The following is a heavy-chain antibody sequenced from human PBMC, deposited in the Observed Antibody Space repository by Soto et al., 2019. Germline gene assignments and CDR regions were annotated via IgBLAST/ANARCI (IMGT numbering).Heavy chain of an antibody. CDR1: GYTFTGYY. D-gene: IGHD6-19*01. V-gene: IGHV1-2*02. CDR2: INPNSGGT. J-gene: IGHJ4*02. Sequence: ASVKVSCKASGYTFTGYYMHWVRQAPGQGLEWMGWINPNSGGTNYAQKFQGRVTMTRDTSISTAYMELSRLRSDDTAVYYCARDSISSGWYEDYWGQGTLVTVSS. CDR3: ARDSISSGWYEDY.